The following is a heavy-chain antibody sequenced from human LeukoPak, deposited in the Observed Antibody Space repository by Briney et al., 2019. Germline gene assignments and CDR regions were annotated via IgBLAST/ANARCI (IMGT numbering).Heavy chain of an antibody. V-gene: IGHV4-4*07. J-gene: IGHJ4*02. D-gene: IGHD2-2*01. Sequence: SETLSLTCTVSGGSISSYYWSWIRQPAGKGLEWIGRIYTGGSTSYNPSLKSRVTMSVDTPKNQFSLRLSSLTAADTAVYYCARAPTAYCLSTTCQPYFDYWGQGTLVTVSS. CDR2: IYTGGST. CDR3: ARAPTAYCLSTTCQPYFDY. CDR1: GGSISSYY.